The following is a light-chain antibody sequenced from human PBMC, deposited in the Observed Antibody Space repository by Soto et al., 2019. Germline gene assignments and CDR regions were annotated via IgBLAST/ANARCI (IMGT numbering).Light chain of an antibody. CDR3: QQYNSYST. CDR1: QRISRW. J-gene: IGKJ1*01. CDR2: KAS. Sequence: DIPMTQSPSTLSASVGDRVTITCRASQRISRWLAWYQRKPGKAPNLLIYKASSLDSGVPSRFSGNGSGTEFTLTISSLQPEDFATYYCQQYNSYSTFGQGTKVEIK. V-gene: IGKV1-5*03.